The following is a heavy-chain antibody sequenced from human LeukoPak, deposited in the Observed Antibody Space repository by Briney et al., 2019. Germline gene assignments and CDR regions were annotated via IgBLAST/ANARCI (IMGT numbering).Heavy chain of an antibody. J-gene: IGHJ6*03. CDR1: GFTVSSNY. V-gene: IGHV3-53*01. Sequence: QSGGSLRLSCVVSGFTVSSNYMSWVRQAPGKGLEWVSVIYSGGSTYYADSVKGRFTISRDNSKNTLYLQMNSLRAEDTAVYYCASGSGSYRTPYYYMDVWGTGTTVTVSS. D-gene: IGHD3-10*01. CDR2: IYSGGST. CDR3: ASGSGSYRTPYYYMDV.